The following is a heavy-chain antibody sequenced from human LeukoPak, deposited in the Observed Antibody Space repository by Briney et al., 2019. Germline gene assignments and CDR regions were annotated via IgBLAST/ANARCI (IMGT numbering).Heavy chain of an antibody. J-gene: IGHJ5*01. V-gene: IGHV1-8*01. CDR2: MNPNSGNP. CDR3: ARVPSFFAAVAGKEVSFLT. Sequence: ASVTVSFMASGYTFTTYDINWVRQATGQGLEWMGRMNPNSGNPGYAQKFQGRVTMTKNTAMGTAYMELSSLTSEDTAVYYCARVPSFFAAVAGKEVSFLTWGPGNLVTVSS. CDR1: GYTFTTYD. D-gene: IGHD6-19*01.